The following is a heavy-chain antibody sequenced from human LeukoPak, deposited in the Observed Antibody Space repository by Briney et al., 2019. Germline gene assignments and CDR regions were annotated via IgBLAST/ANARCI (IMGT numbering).Heavy chain of an antibody. CDR1: GLAFSSYA. D-gene: IGHD1-26*01. CDR2: ISGSGGRS. J-gene: IGHJ3*02. Sequence: PGGSLRLSCAASGLAFSSYAMSWVRQAPGKGLEWVSTISGSGGRSYYAESVKGRFTISRDNSKDTLYFHMNSLRAEDTAVYYCAKGDSGSYIEGRAYDAFDIWAQGTMVTVSS. V-gene: IGHV3-23*01. CDR3: AKGDSGSYIEGRAYDAFDI.